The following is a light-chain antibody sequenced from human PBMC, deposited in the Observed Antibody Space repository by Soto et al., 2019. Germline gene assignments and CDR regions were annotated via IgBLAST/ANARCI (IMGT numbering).Light chain of an antibody. CDR3: SLYTSSSTFL. CDR2: EVS. Sequence: QSVLTQPPSVSGSPGQSVTISCTGTSSDVGSYNRVSWYQQPPGTAPKLMIYEVSNRPSGVPDRFSGSKSGNTASLTISGLQAEDEADYYCSLYTSSSTFLFGGGTKLTVL. V-gene: IGLV2-18*01. CDR1: SSDVGSYNR. J-gene: IGLJ2*01.